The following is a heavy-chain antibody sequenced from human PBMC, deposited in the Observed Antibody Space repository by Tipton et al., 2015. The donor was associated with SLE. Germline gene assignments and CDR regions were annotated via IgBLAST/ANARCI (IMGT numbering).Heavy chain of an antibody. J-gene: IGHJ4*02. D-gene: IGHD2-2*01. CDR3: ARDQFFRTATSCYDS. V-gene: IGHV3-23*01. CDR2: ISSGGFGS. CDR1: GFTFRSYA. Sequence: SLRLSCAASGFTFRSYAMSWVRLAPGKGLKWVSTISSGGFGSYYADSVKGRFTISRDNAKNSLYLQMNSLRAEDTAVYYCARDQFFRTATSCYDSWGQGTLVTVSS.